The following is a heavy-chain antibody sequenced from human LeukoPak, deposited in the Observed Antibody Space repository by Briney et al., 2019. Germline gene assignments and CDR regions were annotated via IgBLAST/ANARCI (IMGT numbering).Heavy chain of an antibody. V-gene: IGHV4-59*01. J-gene: IGHJ3*02. CDR3: ARVWEQLGNWGAFDI. CDR2: IHYRGST. Sequence: PSETLSLTCTVSGGSISSYYWSWIRQPPGKGLEWIGYIHYRGSTNYNPSLKSRVTISVDTSKNQFSLKLSSVTAADTAVYYCARVWEQLGNWGAFDIWGQGTMVTVSS. CDR1: GGSISSYY. D-gene: IGHD7-27*01.